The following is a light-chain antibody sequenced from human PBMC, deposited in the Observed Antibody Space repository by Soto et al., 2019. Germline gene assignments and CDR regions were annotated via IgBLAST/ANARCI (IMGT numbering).Light chain of an antibody. CDR3: QQYDEWQLT. V-gene: IGKV3-15*01. J-gene: IGKJ4*01. CDR1: QSVKSR. Sequence: EKVMTQSPATLSVSPGERATLSCRASQSVKSRLAWYQQKPGQAPRLLIYDAFTRATGIPARFSGSASGTEFTLTLSSLQSEDFAVYYCQQYDEWQLTLGGGTKVEIK. CDR2: DAF.